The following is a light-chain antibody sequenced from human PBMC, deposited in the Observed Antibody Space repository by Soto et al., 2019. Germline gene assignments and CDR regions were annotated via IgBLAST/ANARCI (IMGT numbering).Light chain of an antibody. CDR1: QSVSSY. Sequence: EIVLTQSPATLSVSPGERATLSCRASQSVSSYLAWYQQKPGQAPRLLIYDASNRATGIPARFRGSGSGTDFTLTISSLEPEDFAVYYCQQRSNWPPITFGQGTRLEIK. J-gene: IGKJ5*01. CDR2: DAS. CDR3: QQRSNWPPIT. V-gene: IGKV3-11*01.